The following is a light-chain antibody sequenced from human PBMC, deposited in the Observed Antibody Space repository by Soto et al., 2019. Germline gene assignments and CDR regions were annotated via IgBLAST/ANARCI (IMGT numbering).Light chain of an antibody. CDR3: QQRSNWPLT. Sequence: EIVLTQSPATLSLSPGERATLSGRASQSVSNQLAWYQQKPGQAPRLLIYDASNRATGIPARFSGSGSGTDFTLTISSLEPEDFAVYYCQQRSNWPLTFGGGTKVEIK. V-gene: IGKV3-11*01. CDR2: DAS. J-gene: IGKJ4*01. CDR1: QSVSNQ.